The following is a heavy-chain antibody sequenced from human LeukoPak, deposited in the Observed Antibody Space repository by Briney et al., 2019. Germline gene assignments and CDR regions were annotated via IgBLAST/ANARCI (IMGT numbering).Heavy chain of an antibody. CDR1: GYTFTSYD. V-gene: IGHV1-8*01. J-gene: IGHJ6*02. D-gene: IGHD5-12*01. CDR3: ARGLYIVATNFYYYGMDV. CDR2: MNPNSGNT. Sequence: ASVKVSCKASGYTFTSYDINWVRQATGQGLEWMGWMNPNSGNTGYAQKFQGRVTMTRNTSISTAYMELSSLRSEDTAVYYCARGLYIVATNFYYYGMDVWGQGTTVTVSS.